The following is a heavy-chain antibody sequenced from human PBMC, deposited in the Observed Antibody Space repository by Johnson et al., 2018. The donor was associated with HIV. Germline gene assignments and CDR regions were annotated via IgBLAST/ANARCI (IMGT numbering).Heavy chain of an antibody. D-gene: IGHD1-26*01. CDR2: ISYDGSNK. CDR3: ARDGGSTRGDAFDI. J-gene: IGHJ3*02. Sequence: QVQLVESGGGVVQPGRSLRLSCAASGFTFSNYAMHWVRQAPGKGLQWVAVISYDGSNKNYADSVKGRFTISRDKSKNTLYLQMNSLRAEDTAVYYCARDGGSTRGDAFDIWGQGTMVTVSS. V-gene: IGHV3-30*03. CDR1: GFTFSNYA.